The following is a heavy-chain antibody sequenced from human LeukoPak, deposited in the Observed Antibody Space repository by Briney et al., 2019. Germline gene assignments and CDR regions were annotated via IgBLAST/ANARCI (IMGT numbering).Heavy chain of an antibody. D-gene: IGHD6-19*01. CDR3: AKDLEAVAGTGFDY. V-gene: IGHV3-9*01. J-gene: IGHJ4*02. Sequence: GGSLRLSCAASGFTFDDYAMHWVRHAPGKGLEWVSGISWNSGSIGYADSVKGRFTISRDNAKNSLYLQMNSLRAEDTALYYCAKDLEAVAGTGFDYWGQGTLVTVSS. CDR1: GFTFDDYA. CDR2: ISWNSGSI.